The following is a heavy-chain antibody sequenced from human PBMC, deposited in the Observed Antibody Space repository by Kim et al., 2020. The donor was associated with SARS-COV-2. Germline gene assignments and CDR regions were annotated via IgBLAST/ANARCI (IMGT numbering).Heavy chain of an antibody. Sequence: GGSLRLSCAASGFTFSDYYMSWIRQAPGKGLEWVSYISSSGSTIYYADSVKGRFTISRDNAKNSLYLQMNSLRAEDTAVYYCARSPELRYYYGSEITPPDYWGQGTLVTVS. J-gene: IGHJ4*02. D-gene: IGHD3-10*01. CDR2: ISSSGSTI. V-gene: IGHV3-11*04. CDR1: GFTFSDYY. CDR3: ARSPELRYYYGSEITPPDY.